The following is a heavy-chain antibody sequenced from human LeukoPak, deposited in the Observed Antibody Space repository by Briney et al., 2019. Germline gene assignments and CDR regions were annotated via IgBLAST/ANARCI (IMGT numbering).Heavy chain of an antibody. CDR3: AKALDTYGYMRFDY. CDR2: INGGGDTT. Sequence: GGSLRLSCATSGFTFVSYAMTWVRQAPGKGLEWVSAINGGGDTTYYADSVKGRFTVSRDRSMNTLFLQMSSLRAEDSGMYYCAKALDTYGYMRFDYWGQGTVVTVYS. J-gene: IGHJ4*02. D-gene: IGHD5-24*01. V-gene: IGHV3-23*01. CDR1: GFTFVSYA.